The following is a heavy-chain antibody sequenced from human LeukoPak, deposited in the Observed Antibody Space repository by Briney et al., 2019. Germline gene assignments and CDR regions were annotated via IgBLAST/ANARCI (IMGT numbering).Heavy chain of an antibody. CDR3: ARDLATVVVPAAIWDYYYYGMDV. Sequence: ASVTVSCTASGYTFTSYYMHWVRQAPGRGLEWMGIINPSGGSTSYAQKFQGRVTMTRDTSTSTVYMELSSLRSEDTAVYYCARDLATVVVPAAIWDYYYYGMDVWGQGTTVTVSS. CDR1: GYTFTSYY. CDR2: INPSGGST. V-gene: IGHV1-46*01. D-gene: IGHD2-2*01. J-gene: IGHJ6*02.